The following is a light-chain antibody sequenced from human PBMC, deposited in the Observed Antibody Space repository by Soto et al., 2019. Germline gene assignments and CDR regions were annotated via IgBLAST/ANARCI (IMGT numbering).Light chain of an antibody. V-gene: IGKV3-20*01. CDR2: GAS. Sequence: EIVLTQSPGTLSLSPGERATLSCRASQSVSSSYLAWYQQKPGQAPRLLIYGASSRATGIPDRFSGSGSGTDFTLTISRLEPEDSAVYYCQQYGSSPLTFGPGTKVDI. J-gene: IGKJ3*01. CDR1: QSVSSSY. CDR3: QQYGSSPLT.